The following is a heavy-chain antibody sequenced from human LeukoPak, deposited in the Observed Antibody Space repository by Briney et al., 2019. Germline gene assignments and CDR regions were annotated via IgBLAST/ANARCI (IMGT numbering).Heavy chain of an antibody. CDR1: GGTFSSYA. V-gene: IGHV1-69*01. D-gene: IGHD2-21*02. Sequence: ASVKVSCKASGGTFSSYAISWVRQAPGQGLEWMGGIIPIFGTANYAQKFQGRVTITADESTSTAYMELSSLRSEDTAVYYCARAVVVTAIPVNYFDYWGQGTLVTVSS. J-gene: IGHJ4*02. CDR2: IIPIFGTA. CDR3: ARAVVVTAIPVNYFDY.